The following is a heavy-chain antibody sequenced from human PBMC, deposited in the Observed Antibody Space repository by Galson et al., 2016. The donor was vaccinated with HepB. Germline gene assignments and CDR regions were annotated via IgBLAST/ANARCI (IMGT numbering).Heavy chain of an antibody. D-gene: IGHD3-22*01. CDR2: FDSSGGRT. CDR3: ARGGYYDSSGSLRY. J-gene: IGHJ4*02. Sequence: SVKVSCKASGYSFTSYYMHWVRQAPGQGLGWMGIFDSSGGRTTYAQMFEGRVTMTGDTSTSTVYMELSSLRSEDTAVYFCARGGYYDSSGSLRYWGQGTLVTVSS. V-gene: IGHV1-46*01. CDR1: GYSFTSYY.